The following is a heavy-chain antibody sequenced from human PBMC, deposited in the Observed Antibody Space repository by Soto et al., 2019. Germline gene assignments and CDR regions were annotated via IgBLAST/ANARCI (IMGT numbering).Heavy chain of an antibody. CDR1: GFTFDDYA. CDR2: ISWNSGSI. D-gene: IGHD6-13*01. Sequence: GGSLRLSCAASGFTFDDYAMHWVRQAPGKGLEWVSGISWNSGSIGYADSVKGRFTISRDNAKNSLYLQMNSLRAEDTALYYCAKGWGESYSSSWYLQYFQHWGQGTLVTVSS. J-gene: IGHJ1*01. CDR3: AKGWGESYSSSWYLQYFQH. V-gene: IGHV3-9*01.